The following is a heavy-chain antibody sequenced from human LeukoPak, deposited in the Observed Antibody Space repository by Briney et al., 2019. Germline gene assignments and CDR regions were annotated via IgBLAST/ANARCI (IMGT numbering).Heavy chain of an antibody. Sequence: GGSLTLFCAASGFIVSSNYMSWLRQAPGKALEGVSVIYCCGSTYYADSVEGRFTISRNNSKNTLYLQMNSLRAEDTAVYYCARDNGSGWLYWGQGTLVTVSS. D-gene: IGHD6-19*01. CDR2: IYCCGST. J-gene: IGHJ4*02. CDR1: GFIVSSNY. V-gene: IGHV3-53*04. CDR3: ARDNGSGWLY.